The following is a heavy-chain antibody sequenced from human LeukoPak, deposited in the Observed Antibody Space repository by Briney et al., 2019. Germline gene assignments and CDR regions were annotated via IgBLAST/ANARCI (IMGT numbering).Heavy chain of an antibody. J-gene: IGHJ3*02. D-gene: IGHD5-24*01. CDR2: TSIRSSTI. CDR1: GFTFSSYS. Sequence: GGSLRLSCAASGFTFSSYSMAWVRQAPGKGLEWVSYTSIRSSTIYYADSVKGRFTISRDNAKNSLYVQMNSLRAEDTAVYYCARERDGYTHDAFDIWGQGTMVTVSS. V-gene: IGHV3-48*01. CDR3: ARERDGYTHDAFDI.